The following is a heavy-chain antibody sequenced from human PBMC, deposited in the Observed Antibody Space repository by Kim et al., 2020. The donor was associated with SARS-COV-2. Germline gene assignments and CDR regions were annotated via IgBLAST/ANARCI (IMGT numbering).Heavy chain of an antibody. J-gene: IGHJ4*02. Sequence: YNPSLKSRVTISVDTSKNQFSLKLSSVTAADTAVYYCARARRDGYNPFDYWGQGTLVTVSS. V-gene: IGHV4-59*01. CDR3: ARARRDGYNPFDY. D-gene: IGHD5-12*01.